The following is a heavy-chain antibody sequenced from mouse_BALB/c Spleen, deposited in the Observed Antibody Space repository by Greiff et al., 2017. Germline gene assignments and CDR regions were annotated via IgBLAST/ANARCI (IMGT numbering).Heavy chain of an antibody. CDR1: GDSITSGY. CDR2: ISYSGST. J-gene: IGHJ4*01. Sequence: EVQLQESGPSLVKPSQTLSLTCSVTGDSITSGYWNWIRKFPGNKLEYMGYISYSGSTYYNPSLKSRISITRDTSKNQYYLQLNSVTTEDTATYYCARYPYGNYDAMDYWGQGTSVTVSS. CDR3: ARYPYGNYDAMDY. D-gene: IGHD2-1*01. V-gene: IGHV3-8*02.